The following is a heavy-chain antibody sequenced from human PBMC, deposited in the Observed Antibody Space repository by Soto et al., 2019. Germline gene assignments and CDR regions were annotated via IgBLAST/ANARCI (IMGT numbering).Heavy chain of an antibody. CDR1: GGTFSSYA. CDR3: ARDTSTHPFWSGLTPLLDP. V-gene: IGHV1-69*01. CDR2: IIPIFGTA. Sequence: QVQLVQSGAEVKKPGSSVKVSCKASGGTFSSYAISWVRQAPGQGLEWMGGIIPIFGTANYAQKFQGRVTITADESTSTAYMELSSLRSEDTAVYYCARDTSTHPFWSGLTPLLDPWGQGTLVTVSS. D-gene: IGHD3-3*01. J-gene: IGHJ5*02.